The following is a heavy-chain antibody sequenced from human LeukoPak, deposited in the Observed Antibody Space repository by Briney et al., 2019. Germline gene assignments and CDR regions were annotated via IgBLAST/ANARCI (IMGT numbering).Heavy chain of an antibody. Sequence: PGGSLRLSCAASGFTLVSNGLHWFGQAPGKGLDWVPVISYDGSNKYYADSVKGRFTISRDNSKNTLYLQMNSLRAEDTAVYYCAKDEHSGYGAVVYWGQGTLVTVSS. J-gene: IGHJ4*02. CDR1: GFTLVSNG. D-gene: IGHD5-12*01. CDR2: ISYDGSNK. CDR3: AKDEHSGYGAVVY. V-gene: IGHV3-30*18.